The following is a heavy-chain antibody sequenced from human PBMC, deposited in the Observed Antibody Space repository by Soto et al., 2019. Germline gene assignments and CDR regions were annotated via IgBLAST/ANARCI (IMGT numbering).Heavy chain of an antibody. J-gene: IGHJ4*02. V-gene: IGHV3-21*01. CDR1: GFTFSSYS. D-gene: IGHD3-3*01. CDR2: ISSSSSYI. CDR3: ARGIGYDFWSGYYTLDY. Sequence: EVQLVESGGGLVKPGGSLRLSCAASGFTFSSYSMNWVRQAPGKGLEWVSSISSSSSYIYYADSVKGRFTISRDNAKNSLYLQMNSLRAEDTAVYYCARGIGYDFWSGYYTLDYWGQGTLVTVSS.